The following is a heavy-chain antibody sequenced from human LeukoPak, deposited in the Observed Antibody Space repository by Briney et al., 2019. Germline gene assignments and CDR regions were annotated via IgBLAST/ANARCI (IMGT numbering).Heavy chain of an antibody. CDR1: GFTFSNYV. Sequence: GSLRLSCAASGFTFSNYVMSWVRQPPGKGLEWIGKINHSGSTNYSPSLKSRVTISIDTSKNQFSLKLNSMTAADTAVYYCARGEGARDGYNYEGPFYFDYWGQGTLVTVSS. CDR2: INHSGST. J-gene: IGHJ4*02. V-gene: IGHV4-34*01. D-gene: IGHD5-24*01. CDR3: ARGEGARDGYNYEGPFYFDY.